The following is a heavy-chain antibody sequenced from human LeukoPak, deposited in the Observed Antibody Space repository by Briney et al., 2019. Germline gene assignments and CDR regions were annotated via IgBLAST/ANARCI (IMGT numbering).Heavy chain of an antibody. CDR1: GYTFTNYG. Sequence: GSVKVSCKASGYTFTNYGVTWVRQAPGQGLEWMGWISADNNNTNYAQKIQGRVTMTTDRSTSTAYMELRSLRSDDTAVYYCARSGFLEWLEFDYWGQGTPVTVSS. V-gene: IGHV1-18*01. J-gene: IGHJ4*02. D-gene: IGHD3-3*01. CDR2: ISADNNNT. CDR3: ARSGFLEWLEFDY.